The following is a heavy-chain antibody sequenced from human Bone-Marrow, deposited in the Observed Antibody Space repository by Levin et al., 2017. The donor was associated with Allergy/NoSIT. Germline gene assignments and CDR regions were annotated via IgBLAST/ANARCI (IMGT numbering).Heavy chain of an antibody. Sequence: GESLKISCAASGFTFSSYAMSWVRQAPGKGLEWVSAISGSGGSTYYADSVKGRFTISRDNSKNTLYLQMNSLRAEDTAVYYCLLVNLGEIYYYYGMDVWGQGTTVTVSS. CDR3: LLVNLGEIYYYYGMDV. V-gene: IGHV3-23*01. CDR2: ISGSGGST. CDR1: GFTFSSYA. D-gene: IGHD3-16*01. J-gene: IGHJ6*02.